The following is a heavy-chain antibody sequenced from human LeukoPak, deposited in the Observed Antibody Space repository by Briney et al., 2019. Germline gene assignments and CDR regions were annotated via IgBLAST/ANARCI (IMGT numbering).Heavy chain of an antibody. CDR3: ARGHGDSRLDY. D-gene: IGHD4-17*01. CDR1: GGSFSNYY. Sequence: PSETLSLTCAVYGGSFSNYYWSWIRQPPGKGLEWIGEINHTGSTNYNPSLKSRVTISVDTSKNQFSPKLSSVTAADTAVYYCARGHGDSRLDYWGQGTLVTVSS. J-gene: IGHJ4*02. CDR2: INHTGST. V-gene: IGHV4-34*01.